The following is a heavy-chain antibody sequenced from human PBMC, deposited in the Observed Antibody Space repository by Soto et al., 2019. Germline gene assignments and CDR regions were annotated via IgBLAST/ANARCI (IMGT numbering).Heavy chain of an antibody. D-gene: IGHD3-10*01. Sequence: EVQLLESGGGLVQPGGSLRLSCAASGFTFSSYAMSWVRQAPGKGLEWVSAISGSGGSTYYADSVKGRFTISRDNSKNTLYLQMSSLRAEDTAVYYCAKDLLGMVRGVIAQGFFDYWGQGTLVTVSS. V-gene: IGHV3-23*01. CDR1: GFTFSSYA. J-gene: IGHJ4*02. CDR3: AKDLLGMVRGVIAQGFFDY. CDR2: ISGSGGST.